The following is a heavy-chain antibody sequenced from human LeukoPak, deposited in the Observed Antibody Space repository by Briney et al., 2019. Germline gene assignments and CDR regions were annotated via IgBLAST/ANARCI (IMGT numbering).Heavy chain of an antibody. D-gene: IGHD3-22*01. V-gene: IGHV3-23*03. CDR3: ARDLGRYDSNQGPLDAFDI. CDR2: IYSAGST. J-gene: IGHJ3*02. CDR1: GFTFSSYA. Sequence: GGSLRLSCAASGFTFSSYAMSWVRQAPGKGLEWVSVIYSAGSTYYADSVKGRFTISRDNSKNTLYLQMNSLRAEDTAIYYCARDLGRYDSNQGPLDAFDIWGQGTMVTVSS.